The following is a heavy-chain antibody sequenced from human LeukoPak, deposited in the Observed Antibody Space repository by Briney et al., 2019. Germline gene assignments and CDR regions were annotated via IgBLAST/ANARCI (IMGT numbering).Heavy chain of an antibody. J-gene: IGHJ2*01. V-gene: IGHV3-21*01. D-gene: IGHD6-19*01. CDR2: ISSSSSYI. Sequence: GGSLRLSCAASGFTFSSYSMNWVRQAPGKGLEWVSSISSSSSYIYYADSMRGRFTISRDNAMNSLYLQMNSLRAEDTAVYYCARGLVVAGTDWYFDLWGRGTLVTVSS. CDR1: GFTFSSYS. CDR3: ARGLVVAGTDWYFDL.